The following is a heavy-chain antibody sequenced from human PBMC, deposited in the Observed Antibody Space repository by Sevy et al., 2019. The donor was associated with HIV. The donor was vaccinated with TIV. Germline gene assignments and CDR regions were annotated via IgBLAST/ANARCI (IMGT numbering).Heavy chain of an antibody. CDR3: GRAMDV. CDR1: GSTFSSYW. CDR2: IKQDGSEK. V-gene: IGHV3-7*01. J-gene: IGHJ6*02. Sequence: GGSLRLSCAASGSTFSSYWMHWVRQAPGKGLEWVANIKQDGSEKYYVDSVKGRFTISRDNAKNSLYLQMNSLRPEDTAVYYCGRAMDVWGQGTTVTVSS.